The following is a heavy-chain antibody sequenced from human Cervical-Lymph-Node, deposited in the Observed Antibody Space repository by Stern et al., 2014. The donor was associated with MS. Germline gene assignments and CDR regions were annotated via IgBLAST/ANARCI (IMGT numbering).Heavy chain of an antibody. CDR3: ARGGSGWHWYFDF. Sequence: QVQLQESGPGLVKPSETLSLTCTVSEGSIGTYYWSWMRQPPGQGQEWVGHHDYSGSPEYNPSLKSRVTISVGTSENQFSLKLTSVTAADTAVYYCARGGSGWHWYFDFWGRGTLVTVSS. CDR2: HDYSGSP. J-gene: IGHJ2*01. D-gene: IGHD6-19*01. CDR1: EGSIGTYY. V-gene: IGHV4-59*01.